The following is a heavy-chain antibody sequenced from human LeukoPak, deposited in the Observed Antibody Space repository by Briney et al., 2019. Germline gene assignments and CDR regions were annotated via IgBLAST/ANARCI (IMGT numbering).Heavy chain of an antibody. CDR2: FDPEDGET. D-gene: IGHD2-15*01. CDR3: ATMVVAATYFDY. CDR1: GYTLAELS. Sequence: ASVKVPCKVSGYTLAELSMHWVRQAPGKGPEWMGGFDPEDGETIYAQKFQGRVTMTEDTSTDTACMELSSLRSEDTAVYYCATMVVAATYFDYWGQGTLVTVSS. V-gene: IGHV1-24*01. J-gene: IGHJ4*02.